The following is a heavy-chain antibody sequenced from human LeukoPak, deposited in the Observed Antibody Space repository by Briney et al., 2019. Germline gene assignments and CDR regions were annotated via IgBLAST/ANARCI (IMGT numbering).Heavy chain of an antibody. CDR2: IWYDGSNK. Sequence: QSGRSLRLSCAASGFTFSSYGMHWVRQAPGKGLEWVAVIWYDGSNKYYADSVKGRFTISRDNSKNTLYLQMSSLRAEDTAVYYCARGGYDYVWGSYRYTRGVFDYWGQGTLVTVSS. CDR1: GFTFSSYG. V-gene: IGHV3-33*01. J-gene: IGHJ4*02. D-gene: IGHD3-16*02. CDR3: ARGGYDYVWGSYRYTRGVFDY.